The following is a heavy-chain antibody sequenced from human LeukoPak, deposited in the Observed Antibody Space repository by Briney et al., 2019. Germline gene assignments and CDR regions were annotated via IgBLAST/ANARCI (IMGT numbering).Heavy chain of an antibody. V-gene: IGHV3-23*01. CDR3: ARDRGGKDY. CDR2: ISPGGSDT. Sequence: PGRSLRLSCAASGFTFNSYAMSSVRQAPGKGLEWVSVISPGGSDTYYADSVRGRFTISRDNSKNTLYLQRSSLRAEDSAVYYCARDRGGKDYWGQGTLVTVSS. CDR1: GFTFNSYA. J-gene: IGHJ4*02. D-gene: IGHD3-16*01.